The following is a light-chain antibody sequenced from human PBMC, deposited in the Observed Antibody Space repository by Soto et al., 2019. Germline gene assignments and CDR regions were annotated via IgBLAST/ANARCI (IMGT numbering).Light chain of an antibody. CDR2: KAS. V-gene: IGKV1-5*03. CDR1: QSISSS. J-gene: IGKJ1*01. Sequence: DIQMTQSPSTLSASVGGRVTITCRASQSISSSLAWYQQKPGKAPKLLIYKASSLESGVPSRFSGSGSGTEFTLTISSLQPDDFASYYCQQYKSYSGTFGQGTKVEIK. CDR3: QQYKSYSGT.